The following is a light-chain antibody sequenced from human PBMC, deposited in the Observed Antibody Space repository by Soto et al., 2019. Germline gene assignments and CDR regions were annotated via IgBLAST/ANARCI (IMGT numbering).Light chain of an antibody. J-gene: IGKJ1*01. V-gene: IGKV3-20*01. Sequence: DSVLTMYTGTLSLSPGERAALSCWASQSINSRSLAWYQQKPGQAPRLLIYDASSRATGIPDRFSASGSGTDFTLTICRFEPEDFTLFYSQDSGSSPRPFGEGSKVDIK. CDR1: QSINSRS. CDR3: QDSGSSPRP. CDR2: DAS.